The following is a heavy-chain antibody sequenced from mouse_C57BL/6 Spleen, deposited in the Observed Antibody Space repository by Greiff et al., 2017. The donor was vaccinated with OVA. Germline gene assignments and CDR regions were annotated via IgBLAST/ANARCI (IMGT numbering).Heavy chain of an antibody. Sequence: QVQLQQSGPELVKPGASVKLSCKASGYTFTSYDINWVKQRPGQGLEWIGWIYPRDGSTKYNEKFKGKATLTVDTSSSTTYMELHSLTSEDAAVYFCASEDFYYGSSYYFDYWGQGTTLTVAS. D-gene: IGHD1-1*01. CDR2: IYPRDGST. J-gene: IGHJ2*01. CDR1: GYTFTSYD. CDR3: ASEDFYYGSSYYFDY. V-gene: IGHV1-85*01.